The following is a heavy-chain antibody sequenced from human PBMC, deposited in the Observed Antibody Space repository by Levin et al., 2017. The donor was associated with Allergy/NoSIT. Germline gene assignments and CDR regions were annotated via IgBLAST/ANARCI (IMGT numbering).Heavy chain of an antibody. CDR3: ARAGWELLISDYYYGMDG. V-gene: IGHV3-21*01. CDR1: GFTFSSYS. CDR2: ISSSSSYI. D-gene: IGHD1-26*01. Sequence: GGSLRLSCAASGFTFSSYSMNWVRQAPGKGLEWVSSISSSSSYIYYADSVKGRFTISRDNAKNSLYLQMNSLRAEDTAVYYCARAGWELLISDYYYGMDGWGQGTTVTVSS. J-gene: IGHJ6*02.